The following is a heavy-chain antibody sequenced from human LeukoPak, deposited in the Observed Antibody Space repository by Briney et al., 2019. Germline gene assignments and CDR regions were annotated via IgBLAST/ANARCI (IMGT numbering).Heavy chain of an antibody. J-gene: IGHJ6*03. CDR3: ARDHLPAGAPGYYMDV. CDR2: IYYSGST. Sequence: SETLSLTCTVSGGSISSGGYYWSWIRQHPGKGLEWIGYIYYSGSTYYNPSLKSRVTMSVDTSKNQFSLMLRSVTAADTAVYYCARDHLPAGAPGYYMDVWGKGTTVTVSS. D-gene: IGHD4/OR15-4a*01. CDR1: GGSISSGGYY. V-gene: IGHV4-61*08.